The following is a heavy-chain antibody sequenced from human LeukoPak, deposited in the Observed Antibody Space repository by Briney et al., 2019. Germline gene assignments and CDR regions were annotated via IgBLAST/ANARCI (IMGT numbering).Heavy chain of an antibody. D-gene: IGHD6-13*01. CDR3: AKDHVAAGTINDY. Sequence: GGSLRLSCAASKFAFSSYAMSWVRQAPGKGLEWVSTISGSGGSTYYADSVKGRFTISRDNSKNTLYLQINSLRAEDTAVYYCAKDHVAAGTINDYWGQGTLVTVSS. J-gene: IGHJ4*02. CDR1: KFAFSSYA. V-gene: IGHV3-23*01. CDR2: ISGSGGST.